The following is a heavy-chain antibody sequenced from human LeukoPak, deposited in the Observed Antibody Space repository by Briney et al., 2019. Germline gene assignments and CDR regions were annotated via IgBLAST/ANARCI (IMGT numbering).Heavy chain of an antibody. CDR3: ARDGYSYGFLLWYFDL. J-gene: IGHJ2*01. CDR1: GYSISSGYY. V-gene: IGHV4-38-2*02. D-gene: IGHD5-18*01. CDR2: IYHSGST. Sequence: SETLSLTCAVSGYSISSGYYWGWIRQPPGKGLEWIGRIYHSGSTYYNPSLKRRVTISVDTSKNQFSLKLSSVTAADTAVYYCARDGYSYGFLLWYFDLWGRGTRVTVSS.